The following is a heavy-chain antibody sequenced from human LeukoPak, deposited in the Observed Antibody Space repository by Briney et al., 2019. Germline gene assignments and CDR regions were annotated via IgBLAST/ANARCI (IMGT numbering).Heavy chain of an antibody. J-gene: IGHJ5*02. CDR2: INHSGST. V-gene: IGHV4-34*01. CDR1: GGSISSYY. D-gene: IGHD3-10*01. Sequence: SETLSLTCTVSGGSISSYYWSWIRQPPGKGLEWIGEINHSGSTNYNPSLKSRVTISVDTSKNQFSLKLSSVTAADTAVYYCARAGFTMAPNWFDPWGQGTLVTVSS. CDR3: ARAGFTMAPNWFDP.